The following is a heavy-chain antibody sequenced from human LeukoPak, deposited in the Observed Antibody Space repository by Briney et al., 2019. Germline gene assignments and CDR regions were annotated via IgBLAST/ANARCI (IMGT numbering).Heavy chain of an antibody. CDR2: IIPILGIA. CDR1: GGTFSSYA. Sequence: SVKVSCKASGGTFSSYAISWVRQAPGQGLEWMGRIIPILGIANYAQKFQGRVTMTRNTSISTAYMELSSLRSEDTAVYYCARGRDIAAAGILVPTYYGMDVWGQGTTVTVSS. V-gene: IGHV1-69*04. J-gene: IGHJ6*02. D-gene: IGHD6-13*01. CDR3: ARGRDIAAAGILVPTYYGMDV.